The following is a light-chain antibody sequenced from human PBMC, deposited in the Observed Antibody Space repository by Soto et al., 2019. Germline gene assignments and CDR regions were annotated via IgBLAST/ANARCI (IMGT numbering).Light chain of an antibody. CDR2: KAS. V-gene: IGKV1-5*03. Sequence: DIQMTQSPSTLSASVGDRVTITCRASQSISTWLAWYRQKPGKAPKLLIYKASSLEGGVPSRFSGSGSGTEFTLTISSLQPDDFATYYCQQYYSYWTFGQGTKVEIK. CDR3: QQYYSYWT. J-gene: IGKJ1*01. CDR1: QSISTW.